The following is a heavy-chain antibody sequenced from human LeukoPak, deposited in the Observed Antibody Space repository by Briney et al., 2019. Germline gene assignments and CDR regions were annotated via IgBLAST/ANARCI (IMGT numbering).Heavy chain of an antibody. J-gene: IGHJ4*02. Sequence: SVKVSCKASGGTFSSYAISWVRQAPGQGLEWMGRIIPILGIANYAQKFQGRVTITPDKSTSTAYMELSSLRSEDTAVYYCARDAVVGTYDYWGQGTLVTVSS. D-gene: IGHD6-19*01. CDR2: IIPILGIA. CDR3: ARDAVVGTYDY. CDR1: GGTFSSYA. V-gene: IGHV1-69*04.